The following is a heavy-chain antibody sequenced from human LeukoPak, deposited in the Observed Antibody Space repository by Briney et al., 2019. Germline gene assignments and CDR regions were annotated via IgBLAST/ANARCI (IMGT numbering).Heavy chain of an antibody. CDR1: GGSFSGYY. CDR3: ARFSSVAAQSTGTDY. CDR2: INHSGST. V-gene: IGHV4-34*01. D-gene: IGHD6-19*01. J-gene: IGHJ4*02. Sequence: PSETLSLTCAVYGGSFSGYYWRWIRQPPGKGLEWIGEINHSGSTNYNPSLKSRVTISVDTSKNQFSLKLSYVTAADTAVYYCARFSSVAAQSTGTDYWGQGTLVTVSS.